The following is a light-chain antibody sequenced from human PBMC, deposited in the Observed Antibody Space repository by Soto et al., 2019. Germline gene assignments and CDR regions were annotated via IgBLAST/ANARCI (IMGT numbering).Light chain of an antibody. Sequence: QPVLTQPPSVSAAPGQKVTISCSGSSSNIGNNYVSWYQQLPGTAPKLLIYENNKRPSGIPDRFSGSKSGTSATLGITGLQTGDEADYYCGTWDSSLSAGVVFGGGTQLTVL. CDR1: SSNIGNNY. CDR2: ENN. V-gene: IGLV1-51*02. CDR3: GTWDSSLSAGVV. J-gene: IGLJ2*01.